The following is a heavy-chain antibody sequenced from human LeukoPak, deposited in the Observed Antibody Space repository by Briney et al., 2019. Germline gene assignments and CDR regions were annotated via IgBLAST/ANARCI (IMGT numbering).Heavy chain of an antibody. J-gene: IGHJ4*02. D-gene: IGHD1-7*01. CDR3: ARIGQNYDLDY. V-gene: IGHV3-48*03. Sequence: GGSLRLSCAASGFTFSRYEMNWVRKAPGKGLEWVSYISSSGNTKYYADSVKGRFNISRDNAKNSLYLQMNRLRGEDTAVYYCARIGQNYDLDYWGQGTLVTVSS. CDR1: GFTFSRYE. CDR2: ISSSGNTK.